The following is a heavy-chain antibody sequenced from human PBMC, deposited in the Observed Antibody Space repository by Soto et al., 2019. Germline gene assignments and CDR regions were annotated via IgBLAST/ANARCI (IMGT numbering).Heavy chain of an antibody. CDR1: GGSISSYY. D-gene: IGHD3-16*01. Sequence: SETLSLTCTVSGGSISSYYWSWFRQPPGKGLEWIGYIYYSGSTNYNPSLKSRVTISVDTSKNQFSLKLSSVTAADAAVYYCARRYGGNFDYWGQGTLVTVSS. J-gene: IGHJ4*02. V-gene: IGHV4-59*01. CDR3: ARRYGGNFDY. CDR2: IYYSGST.